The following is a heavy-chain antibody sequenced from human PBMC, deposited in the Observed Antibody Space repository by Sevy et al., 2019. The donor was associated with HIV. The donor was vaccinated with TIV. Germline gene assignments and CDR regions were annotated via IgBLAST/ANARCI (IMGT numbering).Heavy chain of an antibody. Sequence: GSLRLSCAVSGFSFSHYAFHWVRQAPGKGLEWVSLISYDETYKYYADSVKGRFTISRDNSKNTLYLQMNSLRGNDTAVYYCARVAVSYCTNDCYHRFDYWGPGALVTVSS. J-gene: IGHJ4*02. CDR2: ISYDETYK. D-gene: IGHD2-8*01. CDR1: GFSFSHYA. V-gene: IGHV3-30-3*01. CDR3: ARVAVSYCTNDCYHRFDY.